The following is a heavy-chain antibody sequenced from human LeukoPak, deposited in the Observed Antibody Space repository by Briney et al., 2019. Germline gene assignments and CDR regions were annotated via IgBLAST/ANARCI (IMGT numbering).Heavy chain of an antibody. J-gene: IGHJ3*02. Sequence: PGGSLRLSCAASGFTFNSYGMHWVRQAPGKGLEWVAFIRYDGSKSYFADSVKGRFALSRDNSKNTLYLQMSSLRPEDTAVYFCAKDGGRGSYFAFDIGGQGTMVTVFS. D-gene: IGHD1-26*01. CDR1: GFTFNSYG. CDR2: IRYDGSKS. CDR3: AKDGGRGSYFAFDI. V-gene: IGHV3-30*02.